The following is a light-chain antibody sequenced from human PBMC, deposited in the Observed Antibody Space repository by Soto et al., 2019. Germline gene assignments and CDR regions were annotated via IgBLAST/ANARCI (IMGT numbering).Light chain of an antibody. CDR1: SRDVGGYNY. CDR3: SSYISSSTFVV. CDR2: EVS. Sequence: QSVLTQPASVSGSPGQSITISCTGTSRDVGGYNYVSWHQQHPGKAPKVIITEVSNRPSGVSNRFSGSKSGNTASLTISGLQAEDEADYYCSSYISSSTFVVFGGGTKFTVL. V-gene: IGLV2-14*01. J-gene: IGLJ2*01.